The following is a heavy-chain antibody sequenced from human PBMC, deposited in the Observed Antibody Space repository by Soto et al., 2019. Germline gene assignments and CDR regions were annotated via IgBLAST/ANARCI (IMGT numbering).Heavy chain of an antibody. CDR1: GFTFRRYA. Sequence: LRLSCAASGFTFRRYAMSWVRQAPGKGLEWVSTVTGGGHTTYNADSVNGRFTISRDNSKNTLYLQMNNLRAEDTAIYYCASSSGDLDVYGMDIWGPGTTVTVSS. V-gene: IGHV3-23*01. CDR2: VTGGGHTT. CDR3: ASSSGDLDVYGMDI. D-gene: IGHD3-10*01. J-gene: IGHJ6*02.